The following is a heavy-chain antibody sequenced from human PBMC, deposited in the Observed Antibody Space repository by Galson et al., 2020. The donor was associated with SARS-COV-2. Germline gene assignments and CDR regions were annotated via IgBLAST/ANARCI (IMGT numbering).Heavy chain of an antibody. CDR3: AREVVRSLFDY. CDR1: GYTFTDHY. CDR2: INPNSGVT. D-gene: IGHD1-26*01. J-gene: IGHJ4*02. V-gene: IGHV1-2*02. Sequence: ASVKVSCKVSGYTFTDHYIHWVRQAPGQGLEWMGWINPNSGVTNYAQKFQGRVTLTRDTSISTAYMELRRLRSNDTAVYHCAREVVRSLFDYWGQGSLVTVSS.